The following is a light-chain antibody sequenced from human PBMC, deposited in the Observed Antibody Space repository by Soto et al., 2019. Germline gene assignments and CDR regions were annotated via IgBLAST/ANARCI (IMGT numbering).Light chain of an antibody. CDR1: SSDFGDDKY. CDR2: AVS. CDR3: GSFNTIIVGV. J-gene: IGLJ3*02. V-gene: IGLV2-14*01. Sequence: QSALTQPASVSGSPGQSITMSCTGSSSDFGDDKYVSWYQQQPGKGPNLLIYAVSKRPSGVSNRFSGSKSGNTASLTISGLQVEDEADYNCGSFNTIIVGVFGGGTEPTV.